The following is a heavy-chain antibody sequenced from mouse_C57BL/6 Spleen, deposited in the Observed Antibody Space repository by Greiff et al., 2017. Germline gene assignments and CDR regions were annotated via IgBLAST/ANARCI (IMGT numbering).Heavy chain of an antibody. CDR2: IRSKSSNYAT. V-gene: IGHV10-3*01. CDR1: GFTFNTYA. Sequence: EVQVVESGGGLVQPKGSLKLSCAASGFTFNTYAMHWVRQAPGQGLEWVARIRSKSSNYATYYADSVKDRFTISRDDSQSMLYLQMNNLKTEDTAMYYCVRERGNYWICDYWGQGTTLKVSS. D-gene: IGHD2-1*01. J-gene: IGHJ2*01. CDR3: VRERGNYWICDY.